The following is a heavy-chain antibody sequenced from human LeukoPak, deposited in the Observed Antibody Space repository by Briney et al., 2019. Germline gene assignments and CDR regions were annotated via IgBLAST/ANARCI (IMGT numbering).Heavy chain of an antibody. V-gene: IGHV3-48*03. CDR2: ISASGTVI. J-gene: IGHJ5*02. CDR1: TFTFSSYE. Sequence: GGSLRLSCTASTFTFSSYEMNWVRQAPGKGLEWVSYISASGTVIYYADSVRGRFTISRDNAKNSLYLQMNSLRAEDTAIYYCARELTRSGPNWFDPWGQGTLVTVSS. D-gene: IGHD3-3*01. CDR3: ARELTRSGPNWFDP.